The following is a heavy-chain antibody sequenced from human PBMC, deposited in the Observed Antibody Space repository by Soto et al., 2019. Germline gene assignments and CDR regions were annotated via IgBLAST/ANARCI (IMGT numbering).Heavy chain of an antibody. CDR1: GFSFNSYG. J-gene: IGHJ4*02. Sequence: QVQLVESGGGVVQPGRSLRLSCAASGFSFNSYGMHWVRQAPGKGLEWVAVIWYDGSNKFYADSVKGRFTISRDDSKNTLHLQMNSLRAEDTAVYYCARDFDYWGQGTLVTVSS. V-gene: IGHV3-33*01. CDR3: ARDFDY. CDR2: IWYDGSNK.